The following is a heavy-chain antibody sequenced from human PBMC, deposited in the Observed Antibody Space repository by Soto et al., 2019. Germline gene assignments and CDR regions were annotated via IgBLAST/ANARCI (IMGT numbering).Heavy chain of an antibody. J-gene: IGHJ4*02. Sequence: SETLSLTCTVSGYSISSGSYWGWIRQPPGKGPEWIGSIYHGGRTFYNPSLKSRVSISVDTSKKQFSLNLDSVTAADTAVYFCARDFAYFDSWGQGTLVTVSS. CDR1: GYSISSGSY. V-gene: IGHV4-38-2*02. D-gene: IGHD3-3*01. CDR2: IYHGGRT. CDR3: ARDFAYFDS.